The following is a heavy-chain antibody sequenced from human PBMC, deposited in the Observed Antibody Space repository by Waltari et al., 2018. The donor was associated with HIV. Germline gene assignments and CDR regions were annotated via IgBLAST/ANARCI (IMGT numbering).Heavy chain of an antibody. Sequence: QLQLQESGPGLVKPSETLSLTCTVSGDSISNSNYFWGWIRQPPGKGLELIGRIYYSERSYYNPSLKSRVTISVDTSKNQFSLKLSSVTATDTAVYYCARHALRVGASYWYFDLWGRGTLVTVSS. D-gene: IGHD1-26*01. CDR2: IYYSERS. CDR3: ARHALRVGASYWYFDL. V-gene: IGHV4-39*01. CDR1: GDSISNSNYF. J-gene: IGHJ2*01.